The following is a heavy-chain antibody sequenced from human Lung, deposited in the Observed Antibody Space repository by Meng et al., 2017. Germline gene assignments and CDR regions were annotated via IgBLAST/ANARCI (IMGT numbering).Heavy chain of an antibody. V-gene: IGHV3-74*01. D-gene: IGHD1-1*01. CDR3: TNDRLNH. CDR1: GLTFTDHW. J-gene: IGHJ1*01. CDR2: INRDGTKP. Sequence: GRLGGSGGGLVPPGGSLRLPCAASGLTFTDHWMHWVRQGPGKGLVWVSRINRDGTKPTYADSVKGRFTISRDNAKNTLYLQMNNLRAEDTAFYYCTNDRLNHWGQGALVTVSS.